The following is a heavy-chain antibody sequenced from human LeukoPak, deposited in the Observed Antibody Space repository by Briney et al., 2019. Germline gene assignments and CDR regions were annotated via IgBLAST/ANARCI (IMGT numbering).Heavy chain of an antibody. CDR2: ISAYDGNT. Sequence: ASVKVSCKASGYTFDNYGISWVRQAPGQGLEWMGWISAYDGNTNYANKLQGRVTMTTDASTSTAFMELRSLTSDDTAVYFCARDFGMFTISDGVAFAIWGQGTVVTVSS. CDR3: ARDFGMFTISDGVAFAI. D-gene: IGHD5-24*01. J-gene: IGHJ3*02. V-gene: IGHV1-18*01. CDR1: GYTFDNYG.